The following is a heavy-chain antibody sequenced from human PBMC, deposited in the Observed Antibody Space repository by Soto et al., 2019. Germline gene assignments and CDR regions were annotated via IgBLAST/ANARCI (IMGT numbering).Heavy chain of an antibody. Sequence: RLSCAASGFTFSSYAMSWVRQAPGKGLEWVSAISGSGGSTYYADSVKGRFTISRDNSKNTLYLQMNSLRAEDTAVYYCAKLGGYYYDSSGYSYFDYWGQGTLVTVSS. J-gene: IGHJ4*02. CDR2: ISGSGGST. CDR1: GFTFSSYA. CDR3: AKLGGYYYDSSGYSYFDY. D-gene: IGHD3-22*01. V-gene: IGHV3-23*01.